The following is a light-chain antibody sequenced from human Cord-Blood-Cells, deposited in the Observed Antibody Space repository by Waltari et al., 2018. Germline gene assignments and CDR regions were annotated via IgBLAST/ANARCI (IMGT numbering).Light chain of an antibody. J-gene: IGLJ1*01. Sequence: QSALTQPRSVSGSPGQSVTISCTGTSSDVGGYNYVSWYQQHPVKAPKLMIYDVSKRPSAVPDRFSGSKSSSTASLTISGRHGEDEADYYCCSYAGSFYVFGSGTKVTVL. CDR1: SSDVGGYNY. CDR3: CSYAGSFYV. V-gene: IGLV2-11*01. CDR2: DVS.